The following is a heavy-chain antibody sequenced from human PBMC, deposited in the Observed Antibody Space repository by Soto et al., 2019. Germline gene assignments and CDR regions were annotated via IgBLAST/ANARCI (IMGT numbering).Heavy chain of an antibody. J-gene: IGHJ3*01. CDR2: ITTGGKA. CDR1: GFSFSNHD. V-gene: IGHV3-13*01. Sequence: EVQLVESGGDLVQPGGSLRLSCAASGFSFSNHDMHWVRQPKGKGLEWVSGITTGGKAYFADSVKGRFSISRENAKNSFYLQTSSLRAEDTAMYYCVRVNADAYDVWGQGTMVTVSS. CDR3: VRVNADAYDV.